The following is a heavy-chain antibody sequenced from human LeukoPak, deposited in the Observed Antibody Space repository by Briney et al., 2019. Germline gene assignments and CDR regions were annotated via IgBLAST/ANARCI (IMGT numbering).Heavy chain of an antibody. D-gene: IGHD1-26*01. V-gene: IGHV3-21*01. CDR3: ARGIVGANYWYFDL. J-gene: IGHJ2*01. CDR1: GFXFSSYS. Sequence: GGSLRLSCAASGFXFSSYSMNWVRQAPGKGLEWVSSISSSSYIYYADSVKGRFTISRDNAKNSLYLQMNSLRAEDTAVYYCARGIVGANYWYFDLWGRGTLVTVSS. CDR2: ISSSSYI.